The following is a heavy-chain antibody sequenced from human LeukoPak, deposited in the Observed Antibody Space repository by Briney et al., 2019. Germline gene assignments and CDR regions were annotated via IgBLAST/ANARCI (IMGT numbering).Heavy chain of an antibody. D-gene: IGHD1-26*01. CDR3: ARGIIVGATWGENDNWFDP. Sequence: SGTLSLTCAVSGGSISSSNWWSWVRQPPGKGLEWIGEVYLSGSTNYNPSLKSRVTISVDTSKNQFSLKLSSVTAADTAVYYCARGIIVGATWGENDNWFDPWGQGTLVTVSS. CDR2: VYLSGST. V-gene: IGHV4-4*02. CDR1: GGSISSSNW. J-gene: IGHJ5*02.